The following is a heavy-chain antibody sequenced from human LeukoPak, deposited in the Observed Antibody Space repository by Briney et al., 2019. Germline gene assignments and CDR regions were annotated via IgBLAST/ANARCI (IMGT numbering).Heavy chain of an antibody. V-gene: IGHV3-21*01. CDR2: ISSSSSYI. CDR3: ARDGGYSYGSVY. CDR1: GFTFSSYS. J-gene: IGHJ4*02. Sequence: NPGGSLRLSCAASGFTFSSYSMNWVRQAPGKGLEWVSSISSSSSYIYYADSVKGRFTISRDNAKNSLYLQMNSLRAEDTAVYYCARDGGYSYGSVYWGQGTLVTVSS. D-gene: IGHD5-18*01.